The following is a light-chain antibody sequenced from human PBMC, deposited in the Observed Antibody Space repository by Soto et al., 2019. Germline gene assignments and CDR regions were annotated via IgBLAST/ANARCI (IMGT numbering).Light chain of an antibody. V-gene: IGKV3-11*01. J-gene: IGKJ1*01. CDR2: DAS. CDR1: QSVSSY. CDR3: QQRSNWPT. Sequence: ETVLTQSPRTLSLSPGERATLSCRASQSVSSYLAWYQQKPGQAPRLLIYDASNRATGIPARFSGSGSGTDFTLTISSLEPEDFAVYYCQQRSNWPTFGQGTKVDIK.